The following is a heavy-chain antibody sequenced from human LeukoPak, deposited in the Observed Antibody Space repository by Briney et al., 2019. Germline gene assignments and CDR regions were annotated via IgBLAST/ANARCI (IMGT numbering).Heavy chain of an antibody. CDR2: ISGTSRYT. CDR1: GFTFTDYY. CDR3: ARYDLHYYGMDV. J-gene: IGHJ6*02. V-gene: IGHV3-11*06. Sequence: PGVPLRLSCAASGFTFTDYYMTWVRQAPGKGLEWLSYISGTSRYTNYADSVKGRFTISRDNAKNSLDLQMNSLRAEDTAVYYCARYDLHYYGMDVWGQGTTVTVSS. D-gene: IGHD1-1*01.